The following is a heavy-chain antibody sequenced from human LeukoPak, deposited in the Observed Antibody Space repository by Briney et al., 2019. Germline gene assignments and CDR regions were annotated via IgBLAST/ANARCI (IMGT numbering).Heavy chain of an antibody. CDR1: GFTFSSYS. J-gene: IGHJ4*02. V-gene: IGHV3-21*01. CDR3: ARDGIAVASDFDY. CDR2: ISSSSSYI. D-gene: IGHD6-19*01. Sequence: GGSLRLSCAASGFTFSSYSMNWVRQAPGKGLEWVSSISSSSSYIYYADSVKGRFTISRDNAKNSLYPQMNSLRAEDTTVYYCARDGIAVASDFDYWGQGTLVTVSS.